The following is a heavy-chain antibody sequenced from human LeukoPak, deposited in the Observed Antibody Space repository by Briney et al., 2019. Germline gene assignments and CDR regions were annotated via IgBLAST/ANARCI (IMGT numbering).Heavy chain of an antibody. D-gene: IGHD3-22*01. Sequence: PSETLSLTCTVSGGSISSSSYYWGWIRQPPGKGLEWIGSIYYSGSTYYNPSLKSRVTISVDTSKNQFSLKLSSVTAADTAVYYCARTLYDSSGYYASQSAFDIWGQGTMVTVSS. CDR1: GGSISSSSYY. CDR2: IYYSGST. CDR3: ARTLYDSSGYYASQSAFDI. V-gene: IGHV4-39*07. J-gene: IGHJ3*02.